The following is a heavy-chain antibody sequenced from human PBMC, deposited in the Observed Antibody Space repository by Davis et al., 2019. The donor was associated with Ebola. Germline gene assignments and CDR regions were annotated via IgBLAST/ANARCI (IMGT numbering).Heavy chain of an antibody. Sequence: GESLKISCAASGFTFSSYGMHWVRQAPGKGLEWVAVISYDGSNKYYADSVKGRFTISRDNSKNTLYLQMNSLRAEDTAVYYCAKGFPEVAIDYWGQGTLVTVSS. J-gene: IGHJ4*02. CDR2: ISYDGSNK. D-gene: IGHD2-15*01. V-gene: IGHV3-30*18. CDR1: GFTFSSYG. CDR3: AKGFPEVAIDY.